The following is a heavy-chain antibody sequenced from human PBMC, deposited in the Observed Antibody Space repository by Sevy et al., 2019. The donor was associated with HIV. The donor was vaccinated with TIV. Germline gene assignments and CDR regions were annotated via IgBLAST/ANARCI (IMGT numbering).Heavy chain of an antibody. V-gene: IGHV3-23*01. D-gene: IGHD3-22*01. CDR1: GFTFSSYA. CDR3: ARNDYYDTIGGTGNFGY. J-gene: IGHJ4*02. Sequence: GGSLRLSCGASGFTFSSYAMSWVRQAPGKGLEWVSTVSDSGGATYYAESVKGRFTISRDNSKNTLFLQMSSLRAEDAATYFCARNDYYDTIGGTGNFGYWGQGTLVTVSS. CDR2: VSDSGGAT.